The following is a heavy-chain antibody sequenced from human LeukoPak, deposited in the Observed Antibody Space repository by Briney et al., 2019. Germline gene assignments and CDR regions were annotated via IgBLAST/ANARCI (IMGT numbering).Heavy chain of an antibody. Sequence: GGSLRLSCAASGFTFSTYGMHWVRQAPGKGLEWVAFIRYGGSNKYYADSVKGRFTISRDNSKTTLYLQMNSLRAEDTAVYYCAKLSDPSTTWSAIDYWGQGTLVTVSS. D-gene: IGHD2-2*01. V-gene: IGHV3-30*02. CDR3: AKLSDPSTTWSAIDY. J-gene: IGHJ4*02. CDR2: IRYGGSNK. CDR1: GFTFSTYG.